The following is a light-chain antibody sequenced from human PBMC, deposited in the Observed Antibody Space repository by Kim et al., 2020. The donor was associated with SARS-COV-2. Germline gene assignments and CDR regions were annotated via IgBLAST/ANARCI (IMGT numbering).Light chain of an antibody. CDR3: MQALDTPEYT. J-gene: IGKJ2*01. CDR2: LGS. V-gene: IGKV2-28*01. CDR1: QSLLHSNGFNY. Sequence: DIVMTQSPLSLPVTPGEPASISCRSSQSLLHSNGFNYLDWYLQKPGQSPQLLIYLGSNRASGVPDRFSGSGSGTDFTLKISRVEAEDVGVYYCMQALDTPEYTFGQGTKLEI.